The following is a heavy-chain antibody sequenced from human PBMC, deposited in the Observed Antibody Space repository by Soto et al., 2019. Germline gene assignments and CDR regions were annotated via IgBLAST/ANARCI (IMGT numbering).Heavy chain of an antibody. CDR1: GGSISSGGYY. CDR2: IYYSGST. J-gene: IGHJ4*02. D-gene: IGHD5-12*01. CDR3: ALSGYDETRYYFDY. Sequence: SETLSLTCTVSGGSISSGGYYWSWIRQHPGKGLEWIGYIYYSGSTYYNPSLKSRVTISVDTSKNQFSLKLSSVTAADTAVYYCALSGYDETRYYFDYWGQGTLVTVSS. V-gene: IGHV4-31*03.